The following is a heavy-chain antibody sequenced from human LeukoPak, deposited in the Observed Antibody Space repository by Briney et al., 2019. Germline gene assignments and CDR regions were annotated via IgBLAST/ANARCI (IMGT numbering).Heavy chain of an antibody. Sequence: PSETLSLTCTVSGGXISNYYWSWIRQPPGKGLEWIAFIYYTGSTHYKSSLKSRVTISVDTSKNQFSLKLSSVTAADTAVYYCARHSGSSPHYFDYWGQGTLVTVSS. CDR2: IYYTGST. V-gene: IGHV4-59*08. D-gene: IGHD1-26*01. CDR1: GGXISNYY. J-gene: IGHJ4*02. CDR3: ARHSGSSPHYFDY.